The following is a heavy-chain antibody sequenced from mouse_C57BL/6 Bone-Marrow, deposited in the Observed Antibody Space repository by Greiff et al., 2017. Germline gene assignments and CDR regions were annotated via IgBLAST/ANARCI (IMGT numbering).Heavy chain of an antibody. V-gene: IGHV1-50*01. CDR3: ARETGTTYYYAMDY. CDR2: IDPSDSYT. Sequence: QVQLQQPGAELVKPGASVKLSCKASGYTFTSYWMQWVKQRPGQGLEWIGEIDPSDSYTNYNQKFKGKATLTVDTSSSTAYMQLSSLTSDDSAVYYCARETGTTYYYAMDYWGQGTSVTVSS. CDR1: GYTFTSYW. D-gene: IGHD4-1*01. J-gene: IGHJ4*01.